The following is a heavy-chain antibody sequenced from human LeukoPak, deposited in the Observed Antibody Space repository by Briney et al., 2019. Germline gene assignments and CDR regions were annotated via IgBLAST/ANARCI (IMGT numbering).Heavy chain of an antibody. V-gene: IGHV1-2*02. J-gene: IGHJ4*02. Sequence: ASVKVSCKASGYTFTGYYMHWVRQAPGQGLEWMGWINPNSGVTNYAQNFQGRVTMTRDTSISTVYMELNSLRSDDTAVYYCARVIITASGYWGQGTLVTVSS. D-gene: IGHD6-25*01. CDR1: GYTFTGYY. CDR3: ARVIITASGY. CDR2: INPNSGVT.